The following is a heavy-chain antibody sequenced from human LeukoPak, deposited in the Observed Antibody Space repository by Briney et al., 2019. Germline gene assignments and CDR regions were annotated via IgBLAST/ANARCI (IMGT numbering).Heavy chain of an antibody. J-gene: IGHJ4*02. Sequence: SETLSLTCAVYGGSFSGYYWSWIRQPAGKGLEWIGRIYSSGNPNYNPSLKSRVSMSLDTSENQFSLQLSSVTAADTAVYYCARDPYGVEGKNYFDYWGQGTLVTVSS. CDR2: IYSSGNP. CDR3: ARDPYGVEGKNYFDY. D-gene: IGHD4-17*01. V-gene: IGHV4-4*07. CDR1: GGSFSGYY.